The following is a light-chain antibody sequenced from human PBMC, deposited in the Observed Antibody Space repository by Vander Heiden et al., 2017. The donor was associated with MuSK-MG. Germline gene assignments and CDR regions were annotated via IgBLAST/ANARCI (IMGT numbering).Light chain of an antibody. V-gene: IGKV1-27*01. CDR3: QNHNSAPFT. CDR1: QDISNY. Sequence: DIQMTQSPSSLSASVGDRVTITCRASQDISNYLAWYQQKPGKVPKLLIYAASTLQSGVPSRFSGSGSGTDFTLTISSLQPEDVASYYCQNHNSAPFTFGPGTKVDIK. CDR2: AAS. J-gene: IGKJ3*01.